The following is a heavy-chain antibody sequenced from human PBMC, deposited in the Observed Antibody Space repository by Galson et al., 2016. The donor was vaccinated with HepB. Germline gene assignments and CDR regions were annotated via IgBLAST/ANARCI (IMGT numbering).Heavy chain of an antibody. CDR1: GYSFTSYW. D-gene: IGHD6-13*01. CDR2: IYPGDSDT. Sequence: QSGAEVKKPGESLKISCTGSGYSFTSYWIGWVRQMPGKGLEWMGIIYPGDSDTSYSPSFQGQVTISADKSINTAYLQWSSLKASDTAMYYCARRGALQQLVIPRRLAPDNAFDIWGQGTMVTVSS. CDR3: ARRGALQQLVIPRRLAPDNAFDI. J-gene: IGHJ3*02. V-gene: IGHV5-51*01.